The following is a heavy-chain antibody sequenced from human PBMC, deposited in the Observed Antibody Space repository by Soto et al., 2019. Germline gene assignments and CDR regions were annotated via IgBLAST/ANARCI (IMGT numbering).Heavy chain of an antibody. CDR3: ARERSRYCSSTSCYKSWFDP. J-gene: IGHJ5*02. V-gene: IGHV1-69*13. CDR1: GGTFSSYA. Sequence: SVKVSCKASGGTFSSYAISWVRQAPGQGLEWMGGIIPIFGTANYAQKFQGRVTITADESTSTAYMELSSLRSEDTAVYYCARERSRYCSSTSCYKSWFDPWGQGTLVTVSS. CDR2: IIPIFGTA. D-gene: IGHD2-2*02.